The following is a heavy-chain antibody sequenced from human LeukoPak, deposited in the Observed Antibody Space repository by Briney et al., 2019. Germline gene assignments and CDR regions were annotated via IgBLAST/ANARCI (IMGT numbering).Heavy chain of an antibody. D-gene: IGHD1-26*01. Sequence: GGCLRLSCAASGFTFSSYEMNWVRQAPGEGLDWVSYISSNGLTTYYADSVKGRFTISRDNAKNSLYLQMNSLRVDDTALYYCARLRGSGSYLDLWGQGTLVTVSS. CDR3: ARLRGSGSYLDL. CDR1: GFTFSSYE. V-gene: IGHV3-48*03. CDR2: ISSNGLTT. J-gene: IGHJ4*02.